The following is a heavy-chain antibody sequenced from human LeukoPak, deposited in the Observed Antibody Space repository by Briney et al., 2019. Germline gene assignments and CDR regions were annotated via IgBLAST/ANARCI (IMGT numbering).Heavy chain of an antibody. CDR3: ARDWGTYCSSTSCYQHHYGDYHLRWFDP. CDR1: GYTFTSYA. Sequence: ASVKVSCKASGYTFTSYAMHWVRQAPGQRLEWMGWINAGNGNTKYSQKFQGRVTITRDTSASTAYMELSSLRSEVTAVYYCARDWGTYCSSTSCYQHHYGDYHLRWFDPWGQGTLVTVSS. J-gene: IGHJ5*02. CDR2: INAGNGNT. V-gene: IGHV1-3*01. D-gene: IGHD2-2*01.